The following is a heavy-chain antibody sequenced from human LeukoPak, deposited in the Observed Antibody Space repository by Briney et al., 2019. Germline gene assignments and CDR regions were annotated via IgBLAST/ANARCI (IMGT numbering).Heavy chain of an antibody. CDR3: ARDRGIVVVPAAMNY. Sequence: EASVKVSCKASGYTFTSYYIHWVRQAPGQGLEWMGWISAYNGNTNYAQKLQGRVTMTTDTSTSTAYMELRSLRSDDTAVYYCARDRGIVVVPAAMNYWGQGTLVTVSS. CDR2: ISAYNGNT. CDR1: GYTFTSYY. J-gene: IGHJ4*02. D-gene: IGHD2-2*01. V-gene: IGHV1-18*04.